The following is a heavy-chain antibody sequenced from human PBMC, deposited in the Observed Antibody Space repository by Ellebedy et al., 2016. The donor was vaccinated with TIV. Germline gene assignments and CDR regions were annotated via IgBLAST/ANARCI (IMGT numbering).Heavy chain of an antibody. CDR3: ARHFDMGDGDGMDV. Sequence: ASVKVSXXASGYTFTTYGSSWVRQAPGQGLEWMAWISGYNGNTKYGQTFEDRVTVTTDTSTSVVYMELRNLSSDDTALYYCARHFDMGDGDGMDVWGQGTTVSVSS. J-gene: IGHJ6*02. V-gene: IGHV1-18*01. D-gene: IGHD3-9*01. CDR2: ISGYNGNT. CDR1: GYTFTTYG.